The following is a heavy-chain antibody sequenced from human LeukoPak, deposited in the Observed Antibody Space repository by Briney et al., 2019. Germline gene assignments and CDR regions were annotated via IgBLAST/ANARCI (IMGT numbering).Heavy chain of an antibody. Sequence: GESLKISCKCSGYYFTSYWIGWVRQIPGEGLEWMGIIYPVNSKTRSSPSFQGQVTMSADKSIITSYLQWNSLKAADTAMYYCARTLTHEPNAFDIWGQGTLVSVSS. CDR1: GYYFTSYW. D-gene: IGHD2-15*01. CDR3: ARTLTHEPNAFDI. CDR2: IYPVNSKT. V-gene: IGHV5-51*01. J-gene: IGHJ3*02.